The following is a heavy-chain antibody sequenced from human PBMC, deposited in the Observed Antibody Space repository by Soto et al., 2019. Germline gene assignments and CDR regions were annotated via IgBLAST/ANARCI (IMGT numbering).Heavy chain of an antibody. CDR3: ATGYTRNTNGWTAGH. D-gene: IGHD6-19*01. J-gene: IGHJ4*02. Sequence: GGSLRLSCAASGFSVSSNYMTWVRQAPGKGLEWVSVIYSGGGTYFADSVKGRFTLSRGNSQTTLYLQMNSLRVDDTAVYYCATGYTRNTNGWTAGHWGQGTLVTVSS. CDR2: IYSGGGT. CDR1: GFSVSSNY. V-gene: IGHV3-53*01.